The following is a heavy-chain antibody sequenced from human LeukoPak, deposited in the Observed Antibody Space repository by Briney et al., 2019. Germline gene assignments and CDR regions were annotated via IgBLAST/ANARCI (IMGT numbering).Heavy chain of an antibody. J-gene: IGHJ4*02. CDR2: IYSGGST. Sequence: GGSLRLSCAASGFTVSSNYMSWVRQAPGKGLEWVSVIYSGGSTYYADSVKGRFTIFRDNSKNTLYLQMNSLRAEDTAVYYCARKGNYYDSSGLDYWGQGTLVTVSS. CDR1: GFTVSSNY. D-gene: IGHD3-22*01. CDR3: ARKGNYYDSSGLDY. V-gene: IGHV3-53*01.